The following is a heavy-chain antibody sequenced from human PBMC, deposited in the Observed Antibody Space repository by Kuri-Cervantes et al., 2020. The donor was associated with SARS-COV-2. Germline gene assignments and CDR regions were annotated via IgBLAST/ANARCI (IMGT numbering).Heavy chain of an antibody. CDR2: ISWNSGSI. V-gene: IGHV3-9*01. D-gene: IGHD6-6*01. J-gene: IGHJ4*02. CDR1: GFTFDDYA. CDR3: ARDREFIAARIFDY. Sequence: LSLTCAASGFTFDDYAMHWVRQAPGKGLEWVSGISWNSGSIGYADSVKGRFTISRDNAKNSLYLQMNSLRAEDTAVYYCARDREFIAARIFDYWGQGTLVTVSS.